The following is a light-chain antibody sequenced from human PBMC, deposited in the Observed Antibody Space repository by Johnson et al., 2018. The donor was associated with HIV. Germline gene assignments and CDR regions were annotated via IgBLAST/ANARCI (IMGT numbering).Light chain of an antibody. CDR2: ENN. CDR1: SSNIGNNY. V-gene: IGLV1-51*02. Sequence: QSVLTQPPSVSAAPGQKVTISCSGSSSNIGNNYVSWYQQLPGTAPKLLIYENNKRPSGIPDRFSGSKSGTSATLGITGLQTGDEADYYCGPWDSSLSAGRVLGTGTKVTVL. J-gene: IGLJ1*01. CDR3: GPWDSSLSAGRV.